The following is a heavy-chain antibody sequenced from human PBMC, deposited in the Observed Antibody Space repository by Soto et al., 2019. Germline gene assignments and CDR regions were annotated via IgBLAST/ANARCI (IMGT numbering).Heavy chain of an antibody. D-gene: IGHD6-6*01. J-gene: IGHJ4*02. CDR3: AREFSNSPEAFDS. V-gene: IGHV4-61*08. Sequence: SETLSLTCTVSGGSVNGDDFYWSWIRQPPGRGLEWIGYIYYTGNTKYNPSLKSRVTISIDTSRNQFSLKLSSVTAADTAVYYCAREFSNSPEAFDSWGQGSLVTVAS. CDR2: IYYTGNT. CDR1: GGSVNGDDFY.